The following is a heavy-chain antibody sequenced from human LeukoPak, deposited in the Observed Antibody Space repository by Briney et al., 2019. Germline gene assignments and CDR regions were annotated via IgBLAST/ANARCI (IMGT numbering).Heavy chain of an antibody. CDR2: MNPNSGNT. CDR1: GYTFTSYD. V-gene: IGHV1-8*03. D-gene: IGHD6-6*01. Sequence: VASVKVSCKASGYTFTSYDINWVRQATGQGLEWMGWMNPNSGNTGYAQKFQGRVTITRNTSISTAYMELSSLRSEDTAVYYCAREEASSSSEVGDALDIWGQGTMVTVSS. CDR3: AREEASSSSEVGDALDI. J-gene: IGHJ3*02.